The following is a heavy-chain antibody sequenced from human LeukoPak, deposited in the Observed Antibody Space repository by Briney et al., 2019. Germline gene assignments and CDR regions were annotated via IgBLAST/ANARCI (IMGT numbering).Heavy chain of an antibody. Sequence: PLETLSLTCTLSVGSISSSSYYWGSIRHPPGKGLEWIGSIYYSGSTYYNPSLKRRVTISVDTSKNQFSLKLSSVTAADTAVYYCARHWAVSRLELRGSMDVWGQGTTVTVSS. CDR2: IYYSGST. D-gene: IGHD1-7*01. CDR3: ARHWAVSRLELRGSMDV. J-gene: IGHJ6*02. CDR1: VGSISSSSYY. V-gene: IGHV4-39*01.